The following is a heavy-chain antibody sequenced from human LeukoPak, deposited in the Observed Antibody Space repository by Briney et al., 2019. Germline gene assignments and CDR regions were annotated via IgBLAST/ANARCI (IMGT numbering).Heavy chain of an antibody. CDR1: GFTVRSNH. D-gene: IGHD2-15*01. V-gene: IGHV3-66*01. J-gene: IGHJ5*02. CDR3: VRNLRYCSDGSCSP. CDR2: LYNGGGT. Sequence: GGSLRLSCAASGFTVRSNHMYWVRQAPGKGLEWVSVLYNGGGTDYADSVKGRFTISRDNSQNTVSLQMDSLRVEDTAVYFCVRNLRYCSDGSCSPWGQGTLVTVSS.